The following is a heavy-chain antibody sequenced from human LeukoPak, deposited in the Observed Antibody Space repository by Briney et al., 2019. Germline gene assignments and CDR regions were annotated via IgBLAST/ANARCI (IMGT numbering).Heavy chain of an antibody. CDR2: ITHDGSNK. J-gene: IGHJ4*02. V-gene: IGHV3-30-3*01. CDR1: GFTFENYR. D-gene: IGHD3-10*01. Sequence: GGSLRLSCAASGFTFENYRMHWVRQAPGKGLEWVSLITHDGSNKYYADSVKGRFTISRDNSKNTVHLQMSSLGTEDTAVYYCASHPHRGPSDYWGQGTLVTVSS. CDR3: ASHPHRGPSDY.